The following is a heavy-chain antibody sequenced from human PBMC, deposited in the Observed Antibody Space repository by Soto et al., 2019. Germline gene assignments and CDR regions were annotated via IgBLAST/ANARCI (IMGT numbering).Heavy chain of an antibody. D-gene: IGHD6-6*01. CDR2: IYSGGTT. CDR1: GFTVSSNY. CDR3: ARAWWSSSRWFDP. J-gene: IGHJ5*02. Sequence: EVQLVETGGGLIQPGGSLRLSCEVTGFTVSSNYMSWVRQAPGKGLEWVSVIYSGGTTYSADSVKGRFTISRDDSKNTLYLQMSSLRAEDTGVYYCARAWWSSSRWFDPWGQGALVTVSS. V-gene: IGHV3-53*02.